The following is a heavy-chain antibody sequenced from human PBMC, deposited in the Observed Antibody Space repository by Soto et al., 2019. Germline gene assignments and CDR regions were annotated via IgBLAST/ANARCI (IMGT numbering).Heavy chain of an antibody. CDR1: GYTFTSYG. CDR3: AREGVTMVRGVIPGDYYYVDV. Sequence: GASVKVSCKASGYTFTSYGISWVRQAPGQGLEWMGCISAYNGNTNYAQKLQGRVTMTTDTSTSTAYMELRSLRSDDTAVYYCAREGVTMVRGVIPGDYYYVDVWGKGTTVTVSS. CDR2: ISAYNGNT. V-gene: IGHV1-18*01. D-gene: IGHD3-10*01. J-gene: IGHJ6*03.